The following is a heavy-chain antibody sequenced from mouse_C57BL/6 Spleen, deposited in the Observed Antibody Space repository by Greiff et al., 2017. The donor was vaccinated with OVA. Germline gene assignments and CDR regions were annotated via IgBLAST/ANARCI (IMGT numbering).Heavy chain of an antibody. D-gene: IGHD3-2*02. CDR3: ARKGDSGTPFAY. Sequence: VKLMESGAELARPGASVKLSCKASGYTFTSYGISWVKQRTGQGLEWIGEIYPRSGNTYYNEKFKGKATLTADKSSSTAYMELRSLTSEDSAVYFCARKGDSGTPFAYWGQGTLVTVSA. V-gene: IGHV1-81*01. J-gene: IGHJ3*01. CDR1: GYTFTSYG. CDR2: IYPRSGNT.